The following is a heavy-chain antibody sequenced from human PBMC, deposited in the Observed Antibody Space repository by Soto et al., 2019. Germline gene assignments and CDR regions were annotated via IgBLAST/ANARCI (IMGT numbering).Heavy chain of an antibody. V-gene: IGHV4-59*01. CDR3: ARVNLTLFWFDP. J-gene: IGHJ5*02. CDR2: IYYSGST. D-gene: IGHD3-9*01. CDR1: GGSISSYY. Sequence: TLSLTCTVSGGSISSYYWSWIRQPPGKGLEWIGYIYYSGSTNYNPSLKSRVTISVDTSKNQFSLKLSSVTAADTAVYYCARVNLTLFWFDPWGQGTLVTVSS.